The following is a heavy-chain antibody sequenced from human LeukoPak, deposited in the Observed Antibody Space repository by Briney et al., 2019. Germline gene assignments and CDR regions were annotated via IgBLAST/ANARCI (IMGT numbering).Heavy chain of an antibody. CDR3: ASNQTRDCTNGVCYTPKLPFYFDY. CDR1: GFTFDDYG. Sequence: RPGGSLRLSCAASGFTFDDYGMSWVRQAPGKGLEWVSGINCNGGSTGYADSVKGRFTIPSENDKNSLYLQMNSLSAEDTALYYCASNQTRDCTNGVCYTPKLPFYFDYWGQGTLVTVSS. CDR2: INCNGGST. V-gene: IGHV3-20*04. J-gene: IGHJ4*02. D-gene: IGHD2-8*01.